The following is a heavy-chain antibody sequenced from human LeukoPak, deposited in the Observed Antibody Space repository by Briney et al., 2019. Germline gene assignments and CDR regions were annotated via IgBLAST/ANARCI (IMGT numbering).Heavy chain of an antibody. V-gene: IGHV3-74*01. CDR1: GFTFSSYW. CDR2: INSDGSST. CDR3: ARDWTYYDILTGHYYCYYGMDV. Sequence: GGSLRLSCAASGFTFSSYWMHWVRQAPGKGLVWVSRINSDGSSTSYADSVKGRFTISRDNAKNTLYLQMNSLRAEDTAVYYCARDWTYYDILTGHYYCYYGMDVWGQGTTVTVSS. J-gene: IGHJ6*02. D-gene: IGHD3-9*01.